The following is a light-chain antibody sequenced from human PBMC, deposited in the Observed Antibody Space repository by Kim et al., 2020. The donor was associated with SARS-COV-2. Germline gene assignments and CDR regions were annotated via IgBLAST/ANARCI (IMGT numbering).Light chain of an antibody. CDR1: SGSIASDF. CDR3: QSYNDNDWV. Sequence: GKTVIISCSRSSGSIASDFVRWFQQRPGSSPTTVIYEDHKRPSGVPDRFSGSVDTSSNSASLTISGLRAEDEADYCCQSYNDNDWVFGGGTQLTVL. J-gene: IGLJ3*02. V-gene: IGLV6-57*01. CDR2: EDH.